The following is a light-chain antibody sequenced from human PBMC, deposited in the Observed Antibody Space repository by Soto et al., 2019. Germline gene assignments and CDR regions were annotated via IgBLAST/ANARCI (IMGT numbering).Light chain of an antibody. V-gene: IGKV3-20*01. J-gene: IGKJ1*01. CDR2: GAS. CDR1: QSISSNY. CDR3: QQYGSSPPWT. Sequence: LTQSPSTLSVSPGERATLSCRASQSISSNYLACYQQKPGQAPRLLIYGASTRATGIPDMFSGSGSGTDFSLPISRREPEDSSVYYCQQYGSSPPWTFGQGTKVEIK.